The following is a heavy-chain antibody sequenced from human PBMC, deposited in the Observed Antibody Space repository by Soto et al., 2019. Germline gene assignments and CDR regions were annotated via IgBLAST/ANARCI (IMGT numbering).Heavy chain of an antibody. D-gene: IGHD5-18*01. J-gene: IGHJ6*03. CDR3: ARDRAVDTAMVGPSYYMDV. CDR2: IYYSGST. Sequence: SETLSLTCTVSGGSISSYYWSWIRQPPGKGLEWIGYIYYSGSTNYNPSLKSRVTISVDTSKNQFSLKLSSVTAADTAVYYCARDRAVDTAMVGPSYYMDVWGKGTTVTVSS. CDR1: GGSISSYY. V-gene: IGHV4-59*01.